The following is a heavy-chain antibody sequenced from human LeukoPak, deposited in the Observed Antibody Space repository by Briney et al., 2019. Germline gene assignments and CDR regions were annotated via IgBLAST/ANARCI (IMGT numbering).Heavy chain of an antibody. Sequence: GGSLRLSCAASGFTFISYWMHWVRQAPGKGLVWVSRVSYDGSSTDYADSVKGRFTISRDNAKDTLDLQMNSLRAEDTAVYYCARGGNYHDYWGQGTLVTVSS. CDR2: VSYDGSST. CDR1: GFTFISYW. D-gene: IGHD1-26*01. CDR3: ARGGNYHDY. J-gene: IGHJ4*02. V-gene: IGHV3-74*01.